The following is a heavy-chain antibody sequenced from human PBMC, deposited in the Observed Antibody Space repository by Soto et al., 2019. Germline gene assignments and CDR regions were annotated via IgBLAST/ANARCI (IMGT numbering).Heavy chain of an antibody. CDR3: ARANYYGSPGDFDY. J-gene: IGHJ4*02. D-gene: IGHD3-10*01. CDR1: GFTFSSYS. CDR2: ISSSSSTI. Sequence: EVQLVESGGGLVQPGGSLRLSCAASGFTFSSYSMNWVRQAPGKGLEWVSYISSSSSTIYYADSVKGRFTISRDNAKNSLYLQMNSLRAGHTAVYYCARANYYGSPGDFDYWGQGTLVTVSS. V-gene: IGHV3-48*01.